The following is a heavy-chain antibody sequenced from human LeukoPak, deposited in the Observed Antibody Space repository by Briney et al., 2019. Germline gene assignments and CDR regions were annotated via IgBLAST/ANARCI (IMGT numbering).Heavy chain of an antibody. J-gene: IGHJ4*02. V-gene: IGHV4-59*12. CDR3: TRESGAFSPFGF. D-gene: IGHD1-26*01. Sequence: SETLSLTCTVSGGSTNNYYWSWIRQPPGKGLEWIGEVHLSGASNYNPSLKSRVNMSIDKSKNQLSLELTSVTAADTAIYYCTRESGAFSPFGFWGQGTLVTVSS. CDR2: VHLSGAS. CDR1: GGSTNNYY.